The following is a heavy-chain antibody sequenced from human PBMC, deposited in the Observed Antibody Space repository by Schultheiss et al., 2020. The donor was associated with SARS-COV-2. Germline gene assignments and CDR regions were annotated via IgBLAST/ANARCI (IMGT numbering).Heavy chain of an antibody. Sequence: GGSLRLSCAASGFTFSSYEMNWVRQAPGKGLEWVSAVSGSGASKYYADSVKGRFTISRDNTNNSLYLQMNTLRADDTAVYFCVKDTSMRHFDYWGQGTLVTVSS. D-gene: IGHD2/OR15-2a*01. V-gene: IGHV3-23*01. J-gene: IGHJ4*02. CDR2: VSGSGASK. CDR3: VKDTSMRHFDY. CDR1: GFTFSSYE.